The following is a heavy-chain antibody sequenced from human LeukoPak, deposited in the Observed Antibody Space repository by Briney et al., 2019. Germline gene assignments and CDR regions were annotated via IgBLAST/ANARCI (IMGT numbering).Heavy chain of an antibody. J-gene: IGHJ4*02. CDR2: IWYHGRNA. Sequence: PGRSLRLSCAASGFAFSGSGFHWVRQAPGKGLEWVADIWYHGRNAYYSDSAKGRFTISRDNSKNTLYLQMNNLRADDTAVYYCLVTTRSRGFDYWDQGTLVTVSS. D-gene: IGHD1/OR15-1a*01. CDR1: GFAFSGSG. V-gene: IGHV3-33*01. CDR3: LVTTRSRGFDY.